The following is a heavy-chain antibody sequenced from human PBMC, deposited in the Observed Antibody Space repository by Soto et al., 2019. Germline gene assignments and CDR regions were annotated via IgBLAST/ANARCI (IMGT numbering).Heavy chain of an antibody. CDR2: ISGSGGST. CDR1: GFTFSSYA. Sequence: LRLSCAASGFTFSSYALTWVRQAPGKGLEWVSGISGSGGSTYYADSVKGRFTISRDNSKNTLYLQMNSLRAEGTAVYYCAKNLGDCYDYWGQGTLVTVSS. V-gene: IGHV3-23*01. D-gene: IGHD2-15*01. J-gene: IGHJ4*02. CDR3: AKNLGDCYDY.